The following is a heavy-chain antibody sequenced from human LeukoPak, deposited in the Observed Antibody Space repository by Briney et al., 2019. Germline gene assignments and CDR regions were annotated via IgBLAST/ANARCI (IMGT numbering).Heavy chain of an antibody. CDR2: IYNGGNT. V-gene: IGHV4-4*09. CDR1: GVSINTYY. Sequence: SETLSLTCTVSGVSINTYYASWIRQAPGKGLEFIGFIYNGGNTNYNPPLKSRATISVDTSNNQFSLRLTSVTAADTAMYYCAAGPWELDFWGQGTLVTVSS. D-gene: IGHD1-26*01. CDR3: AAGPWELDF. J-gene: IGHJ4*02.